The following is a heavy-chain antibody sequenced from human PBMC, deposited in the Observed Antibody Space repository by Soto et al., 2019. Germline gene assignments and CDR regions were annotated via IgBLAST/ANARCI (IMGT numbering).Heavy chain of an antibody. CDR3: SRDLMVRGVYYSYYYGMDV. CDR1: GYTFTSYA. D-gene: IGHD3-10*01. Sequence: ASVKVSCKASGYTFTSYAMHWVRQAPGQRLEWMGWINAGNGNTKYSQKFQGRVTITRDTSASTAYMELSSLRSEDTAVYYCSRDLMVRGVYYSYYYGMDVWGEGTTVTVSS. J-gene: IGHJ6*04. V-gene: IGHV1-3*01. CDR2: INAGNGNT.